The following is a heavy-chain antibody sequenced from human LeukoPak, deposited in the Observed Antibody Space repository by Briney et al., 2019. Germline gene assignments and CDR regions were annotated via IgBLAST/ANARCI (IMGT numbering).Heavy chain of an antibody. CDR3: AREGAYYDSSGYQNAFDI. Sequence: ASVKVSCKASGYTFTGYYMHWVRQAPGQGIEWMGWTNPNSGGTNYAQKFQGRVTMTRDTSISTAYMELSRLRSDDTAVYYCAREGAYYDSSGYQNAFDIWGQGTMVTVSS. J-gene: IGHJ3*02. CDR1: GYTFTGYY. V-gene: IGHV1-2*02. CDR2: TNPNSGGT. D-gene: IGHD3-22*01.